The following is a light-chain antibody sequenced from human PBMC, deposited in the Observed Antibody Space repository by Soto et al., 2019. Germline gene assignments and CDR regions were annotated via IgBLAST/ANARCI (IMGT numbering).Light chain of an antibody. Sequence: IVLTQSPGTLSLSPGERATLSCRTSQSVDSNYLAWYQQKPGQTPRLIIYGASNRATGIPARFSGSGSVTDFTRTISSLEPEEFAGYFCQHRAGWPPALTFGGGTKVDIK. J-gene: IGKJ4*01. CDR3: QHRAGWPPALT. CDR2: GAS. V-gene: IGKV3-11*01. CDR1: QSVDSNY.